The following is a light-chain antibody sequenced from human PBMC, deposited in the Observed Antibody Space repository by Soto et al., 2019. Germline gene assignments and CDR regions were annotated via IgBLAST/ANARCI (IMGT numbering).Light chain of an antibody. CDR1: QSLSSS. CDR3: QQYGYSPNT. CDR2: DAS. J-gene: IGKJ5*01. V-gene: IGKV3-20*01. Sequence: EIVLTQSPATLSVSPGEGATLSCRASQSLSSSLARYQQKPGQAPRLLIYDASNRATGIPDRFSGSGSGTDFTLTISRLEPEDFAVYYCQQYGYSPNTFGQGTRLEIK.